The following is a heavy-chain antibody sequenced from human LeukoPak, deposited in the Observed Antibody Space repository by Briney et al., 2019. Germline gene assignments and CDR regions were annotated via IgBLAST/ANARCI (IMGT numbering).Heavy chain of an antibody. CDR1: GYTLTELS. Sequence: ASVTVSCKVSGYTLTELSMHWVRQAPGKGLEWMGGFDPEDGETIYAQKFQGRVTMTEDTSTDTAHMEPRSLRSDDTAVYYCARATWGMDVWGQGTTVTVSS. V-gene: IGHV1-24*01. J-gene: IGHJ6*02. D-gene: IGHD2/OR15-2a*01. CDR2: FDPEDGET. CDR3: ARATWGMDV.